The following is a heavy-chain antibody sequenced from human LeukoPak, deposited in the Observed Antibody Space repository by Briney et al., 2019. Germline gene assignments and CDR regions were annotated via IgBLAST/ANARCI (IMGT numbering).Heavy chain of an antibody. J-gene: IGHJ4*02. CDR2: IYYRGDT. Sequence: PSETLSLTCTVSGGSINSGSYYWSWIRQHPGKGLEWLGYIYYRGDTNYNPSLKSRVTISLDTSKNQFSLKVKSVTAADTAVYYCASAGYGSGWYHYWGQGTRVTVSS. V-gene: IGHV4-31*03. D-gene: IGHD6-13*01. CDR1: GGSINSGSYY. CDR3: ASAGYGSGWYHY.